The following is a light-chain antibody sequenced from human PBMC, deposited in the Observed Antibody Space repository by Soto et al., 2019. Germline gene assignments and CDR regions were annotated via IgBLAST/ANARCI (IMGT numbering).Light chain of an antibody. J-gene: IGKJ5*01. CDR3: KNSYSTFSIT. V-gene: IGKV1-39*01. Sequence: DIQMTQSPSSLSASVGDRVTITCRASESISRHLNWYQQKPEKAPKLLIYAASSLQNGVPSRFSGSGSGTDFTLTISNLLPEDFSSYYCKNSYSTFSITFGQRTRLDIK. CDR2: AAS. CDR1: ESISRH.